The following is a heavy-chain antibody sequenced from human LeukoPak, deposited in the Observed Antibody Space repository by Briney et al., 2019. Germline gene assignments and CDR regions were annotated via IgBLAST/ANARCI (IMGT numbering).Heavy chain of an antibody. J-gene: IGHJ2*01. CDR2: INPGDSDT. Sequence: GESLKISCKGSGYSFTNYWIGWVRQMPGKGLEWMGIINPGDSDTRYSPSFQDQVTISADKSISTAYLQWSSLKASDTAMYYCARGEVVVGIYWYFDLWGRGTLVTVSS. V-gene: IGHV5-51*01. D-gene: IGHD2-15*01. CDR3: ARGEVVVGIYWYFDL. CDR1: GYSFTNYW.